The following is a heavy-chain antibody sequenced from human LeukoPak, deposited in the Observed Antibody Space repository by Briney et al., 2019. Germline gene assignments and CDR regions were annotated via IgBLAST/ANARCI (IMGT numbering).Heavy chain of an antibody. D-gene: IGHD6-19*01. CDR2: INHSGST. CDR3: ASSRGQWLVTGYYYYMDV. J-gene: IGHJ6*03. V-gene: IGHV4-34*01. Sequence: SETLSLTCAVYGGSFSGYYWSWIRQPPGKGLEWIGEINHSGSTNYNPSLKSRVTISVDTSKNQFSLKLSSVTAADTAVYYCASSRGQWLVTGYYYYMDVWGKGTTVTVSS. CDR1: GGSFSGYY.